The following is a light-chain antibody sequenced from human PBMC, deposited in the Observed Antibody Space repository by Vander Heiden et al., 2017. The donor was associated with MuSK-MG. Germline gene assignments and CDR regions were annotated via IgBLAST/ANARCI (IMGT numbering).Light chain of an antibody. V-gene: IGLV2-11*01. J-gene: IGLJ3*02. CDR3: CPYAGNSLWV. CDR1: RSDVGGHNY. Sequence: QSALTQPRSVSGSPGQSVPISCTGTRSDVGGHNYVSWYQQTPGNAPRRMIYDVSKRPTGVPDRFSGSKPGNTASLTISGLQAEDEADYYCCPYAGNSLWVFGGGTKLTVL. CDR2: DVS.